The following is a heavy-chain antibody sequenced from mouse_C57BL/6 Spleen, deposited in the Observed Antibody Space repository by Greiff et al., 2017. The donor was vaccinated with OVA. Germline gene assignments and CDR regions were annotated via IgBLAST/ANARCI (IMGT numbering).Heavy chain of an antibody. V-gene: IGHV1-15*01. CDR1: GYTFTDDE. CDR2: IDPKTGGT. CDR3: TRRLFDY. D-gene: IGHD1-2*01. J-gene: IGHJ2*01. Sequence: VKLQQSGAELVRPGASVTLSCKASGYTFTDDEMHWVKQTPVHGLEWIGAIDPKTGGTAYNQKFKGKAILTADKSSSTAYMELRSLTSEDSAVYYCTRRLFDYWGQGTTLTVSS.